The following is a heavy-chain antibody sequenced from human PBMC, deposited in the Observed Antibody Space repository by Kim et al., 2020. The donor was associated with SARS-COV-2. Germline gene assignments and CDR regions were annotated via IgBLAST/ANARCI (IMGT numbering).Heavy chain of an antibody. CDR2: IDPSDSYI. V-gene: IGHV5-10-1*01. Sequence: GESLKISCKGSGYSFTNYWISWVRQMPGKGLAWMGRIDPSDSYINDSPSFQGHVTISVDKSISTAYLQWSSLKASDTAIYYCARQYCISGSCYIDYWAQGTLVTVSS. D-gene: IGHD2-15*01. CDR3: ARQYCISGSCYIDY. J-gene: IGHJ4*02. CDR1: GYSFTNYW.